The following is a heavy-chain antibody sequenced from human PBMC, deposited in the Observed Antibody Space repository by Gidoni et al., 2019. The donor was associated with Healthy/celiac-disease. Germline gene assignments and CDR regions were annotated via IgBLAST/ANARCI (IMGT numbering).Heavy chain of an antibody. D-gene: IGHD3-22*01. CDR3: AREALYYYDSSLPHFFDI. Sequence: QLQLQESGPGLVKPSETLSLPCTVSGGSISSSRYYWGWIRQPPGKGLEWIGSIYYSGSTYYNPSLKSRVTISVDTSKNQFSLKLSSVTAADTAVYYCAREALYYYDSSLPHFFDIWGQGTMVTVSS. CDR2: IYYSGST. V-gene: IGHV4-39*01. J-gene: IGHJ3*02. CDR1: GGSISSSRYY.